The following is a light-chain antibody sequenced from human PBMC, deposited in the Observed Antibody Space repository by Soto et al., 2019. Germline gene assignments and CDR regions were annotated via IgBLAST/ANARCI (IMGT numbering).Light chain of an antibody. CDR2: GVS. J-gene: IGKJ1*01. V-gene: IGKV3-20*01. CDR3: QQYGGSPRT. Sequence: EIVLTQSPGTLSLSPGERATLSCRASQSVSSSLAWYQQKGGQAPRLLIHGVSSRATGIPDRFSGSGSGTDFTLSIIRLEPEDFAVYYCQQYGGSPRTFGQGTKV. CDR1: QSVSSS.